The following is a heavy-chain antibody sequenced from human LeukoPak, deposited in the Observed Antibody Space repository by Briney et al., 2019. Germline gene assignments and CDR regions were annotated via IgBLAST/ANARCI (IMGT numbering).Heavy chain of an antibody. V-gene: IGHV3-74*01. J-gene: IGHJ3*02. D-gene: IGHD3-22*01. Sequence: GGSLRLSCAASGFIFSSYWMHWVRQAPGKGLVWVSRINSDGSSTSYADSVKGRFTISRDNAKNTLYLQMNSLRAEDTAVYYCARDDYDSSNGAFDIWGQGTMVTVSS. CDR1: GFIFSSYW. CDR2: INSDGSST. CDR3: ARDDYDSSNGAFDI.